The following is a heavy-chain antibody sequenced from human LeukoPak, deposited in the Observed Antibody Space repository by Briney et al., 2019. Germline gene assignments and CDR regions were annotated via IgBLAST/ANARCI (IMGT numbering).Heavy chain of an antibody. CDR1: GGSISRYY. CDR3: ARQEDYPGFLDY. Sequence: SETLSLTCTVSGGSISRYYWSWIRQPPGKGLEWIGYIYYSGSTNYNPSLKSRVTISVDTSKNQFSLKLSSVTAADTAVYYCARQEDYPGFLDYWGQGTLVNVSS. CDR2: IYYSGST. D-gene: IGHD4-11*01. J-gene: IGHJ4*02. V-gene: IGHV4-59*08.